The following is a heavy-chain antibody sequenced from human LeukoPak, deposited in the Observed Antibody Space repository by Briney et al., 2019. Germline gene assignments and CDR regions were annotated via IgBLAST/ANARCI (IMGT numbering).Heavy chain of an antibody. J-gene: IGHJ6*02. Sequence: ETGPTLVNPTQTLTLTCSFSGFSLSTSGVGVGWIRQPPGKALEWLSLIYWNDDERYSPSLKSRLTITKDTSKNQVVLTMTNMEPVDTATYYCAHCSSSFLGHYYFDMDVWGQGTTVTVSS. CDR2: IYWNDDE. CDR1: GFSLSTSGVG. D-gene: IGHD6-13*01. CDR3: AHCSSSFLGHYYFDMDV. V-gene: IGHV2-5*01.